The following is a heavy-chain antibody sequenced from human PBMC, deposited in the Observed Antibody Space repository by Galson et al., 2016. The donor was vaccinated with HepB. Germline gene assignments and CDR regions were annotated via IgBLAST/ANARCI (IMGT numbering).Heavy chain of an antibody. D-gene: IGHD2-2*02. CDR2: IHDSGNT. Sequence: LSFTCTVSSDPVTSGTYYWSWVRQSPGKGLDWIGYIHDSGNTNYNPSIKSRVTISRDTSKNQFFLELTSVTAADTAVYYCARDEGFYNGMDVWGQGTTVTVAS. J-gene: IGHJ6*02. CDR1: SDPVTSGTYY. CDR3: ARDEGFYNGMDV. V-gene: IGHV4-61*01.